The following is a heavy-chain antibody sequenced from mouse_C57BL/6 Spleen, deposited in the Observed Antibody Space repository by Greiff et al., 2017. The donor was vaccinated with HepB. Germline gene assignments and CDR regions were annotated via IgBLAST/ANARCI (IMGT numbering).Heavy chain of an antibody. CDR3: AREDGYYDYYAMDY. Sequence: VKLQESGAELVKPGASVKMSCKASGYTFTTYPIEWMKQNHGKSLEWIGNFHPYNDDTKYNEKFKGKATLTADNSSSTAYMQLSSLTSEDSAVYFCAREDGYYDYYAMDYWGQGTSVTVSS. D-gene: IGHD2-3*01. CDR2: FHPYNDDT. V-gene: IGHV1-47*01. J-gene: IGHJ4*01. CDR1: GYTFTTYP.